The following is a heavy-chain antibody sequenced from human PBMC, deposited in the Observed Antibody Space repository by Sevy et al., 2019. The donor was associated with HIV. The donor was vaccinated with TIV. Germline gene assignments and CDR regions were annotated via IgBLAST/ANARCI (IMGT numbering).Heavy chain of an antibody. V-gene: IGHV4-59*08. Sequence: SETLSLTCTVSGGSITSLYWNWIRQPPGKGLEWIANIYYNGHINYNPSLKGRVTLSLDTSKNHFSLRRSSVTAADTAMYYCAGENAWGRGYSWGQGTLVTVSS. D-gene: IGHD1-26*01. J-gene: IGHJ4*02. CDR3: AGENAWGRGYS. CDR2: IYYNGHI. CDR1: GGSITSLY.